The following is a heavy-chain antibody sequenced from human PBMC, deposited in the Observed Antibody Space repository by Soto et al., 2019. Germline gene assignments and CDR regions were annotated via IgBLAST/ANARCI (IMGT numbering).Heavy chain of an antibody. V-gene: IGHV1-2*04. CDR2: INPNSGGT. J-gene: IGHJ6*02. CDR1: GYTFTGYY. Sequence: ASVKVSCKASGYTFTGYYMHWVRQAPGQGLEWMGWINPNSGGTNYAQKFQGWVTMTRDTSISTAYMELSSLRAEDTAVYYCAKDFLTGTSYYYYYGMDVWGQGTTVTVSS. CDR3: AKDFLTGTSYYYYYGMDV. D-gene: IGHD1-20*01.